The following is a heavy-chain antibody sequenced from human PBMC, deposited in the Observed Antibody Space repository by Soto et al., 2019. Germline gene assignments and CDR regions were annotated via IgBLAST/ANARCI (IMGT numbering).Heavy chain of an antibody. Sequence: QVQLLQSGAEVKKPGSSVTVSCKASGGTFGNSAISWVRQAPGQGLEWMGGIIPIFPTPDYAKKFQGRVTMTADDSTTTDYRELTRLRSEDTDVYYCARDKDRQQSGGNYYYGIDVWGQGTTVTVSS. D-gene: IGHD6-25*01. J-gene: IGHJ6*02. CDR2: IIPIFPTP. V-gene: IGHV1-69*12. CDR3: ARDKDRQQSGGNYYYGIDV. CDR1: GGTFGNSA.